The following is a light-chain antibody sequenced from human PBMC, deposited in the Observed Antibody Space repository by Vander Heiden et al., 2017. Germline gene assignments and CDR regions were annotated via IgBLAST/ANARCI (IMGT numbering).Light chain of an antibody. V-gene: IGKV4-1*01. CDR2: RAT. Sequence: DIVMTQSPDSLAVSLGERATINCKSSQSVLYTSTNKNYLAWYKQNPGPPPKLLIYRATTPETGVPDRISGSGVGTGFTPTIRRLEAEDWGVYYCQEYYSTLPYTFGQGTKLEIK. J-gene: IGKJ2*01. CDR3: QEYYSTLPYT. CDR1: QSVLYTSTNKNY.